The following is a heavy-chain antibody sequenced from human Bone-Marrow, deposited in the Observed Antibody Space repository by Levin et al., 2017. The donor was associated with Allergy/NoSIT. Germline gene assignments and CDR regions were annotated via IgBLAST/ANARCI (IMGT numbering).Heavy chain of an antibody. V-gene: IGHV1-2*02. Sequence: KPGGSLRLSCKASGYIFTDYYMHWVRQAPGQGLEWMGWINPNTGGTSYSQNFQGRVTMTRDTSISTAYMDLSSLRSDDTAVYYCARGIASGGKTYYYYYMDVWGRGTTVAVSS. CDR2: INPNTGGT. CDR1: GYIFTDYY. J-gene: IGHJ6*03. D-gene: IGHD6-13*01. CDR3: ARGIASGGKTYYYYYMDV.